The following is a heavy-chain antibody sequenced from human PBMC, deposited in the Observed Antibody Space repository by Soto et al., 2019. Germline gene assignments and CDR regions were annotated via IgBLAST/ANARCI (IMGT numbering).Heavy chain of an antibody. J-gene: IGHJ4*02. CDR3: ARVGKGIAAAGNDY. D-gene: IGHD6-13*01. CDR1: GGSISSYY. Sequence: QVQLQESGPGLVKPSETLSLTGTVSGGSISSYYWSWIRQPPGKGLEWIGYIYYSGSTNYNPSLKSRVTISVDTSKNQFSLKLSSVTAAVTAVYYCARVGKGIAAAGNDYWGQGTLVTVSS. V-gene: IGHV4-59*01. CDR2: IYYSGST.